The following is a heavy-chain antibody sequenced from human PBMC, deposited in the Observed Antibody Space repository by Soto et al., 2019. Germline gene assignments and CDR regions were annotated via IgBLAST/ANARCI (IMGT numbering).Heavy chain of an antibody. CDR2: IYDSGSP. D-gene: IGHD1-26*01. CDR3: ARGVGSSPPGY. V-gene: IGHV4-59*01. CDR1: GGSISVYY. J-gene: IGHJ4*02. Sequence: SETLSLTCTISGGSISVYYWSWIRQPPGQALEWIGYIYDSGSPYYNPSLRSRVIISADTSKNQISLKLTSATAADTAVYYCARGVGSSPPGYWGPGTLVTVSS.